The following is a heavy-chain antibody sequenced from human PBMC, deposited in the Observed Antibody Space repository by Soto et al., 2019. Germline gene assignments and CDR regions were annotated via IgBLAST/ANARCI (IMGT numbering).Heavy chain of an antibody. CDR1: GFTFTSSA. J-gene: IGHJ6*03. V-gene: IGHV1-58*02. CDR2: IVVGSGNT. CDR3: AAIVVVPAAIARAPYYMDV. Sequence: SVKVSCKASGFTFTSSAMQWVRQARGQRLEWIGWIVVGSGNTNYAQKFQERVTITRDMSTSTAYMELSSLRSEDTAVYYCAAIVVVPAAIARAPYYMDVWGKGTTVTVSS. D-gene: IGHD2-2*02.